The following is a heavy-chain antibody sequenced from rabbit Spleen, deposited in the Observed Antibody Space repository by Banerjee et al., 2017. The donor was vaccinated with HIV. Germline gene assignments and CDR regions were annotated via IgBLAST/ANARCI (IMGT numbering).Heavy chain of an antibody. D-gene: IGHD1-1*01. V-gene: IGHV1S40*01. CDR1: GFSFSSSYY. J-gene: IGHJ4*01. Sequence: SLEESGGGLVQPEGSLTLTCTASGFSFSSSYYMCWVRQAPGKGLECIACIYADSIGSTYFASWAKGRFTISKTSSTTVTLQVTSLTAADTATYFCASGYSDVYFNLWGQGTLVTVS. CDR3: ASGYSDVYFNL. CDR2: IYADSIGST.